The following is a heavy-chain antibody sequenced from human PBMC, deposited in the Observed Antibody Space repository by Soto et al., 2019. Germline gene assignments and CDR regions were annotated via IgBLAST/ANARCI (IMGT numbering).Heavy chain of an antibody. V-gene: IGHV4-39*07. CDR3: ARARQDLITIFGVAPDY. D-gene: IGHD3-3*01. Sequence: SETLSLTCTVSGGSVSSGSYYWSWIRQPPGKGLEWIGEINHSGSTNYNPSLKSRVTISVDTSKNQFSLKLSSVTAADTAVYYCARARQDLITIFGVAPDYWGQGTLVTVSS. CDR1: GGSVSSGSYY. J-gene: IGHJ4*02. CDR2: INHSGST.